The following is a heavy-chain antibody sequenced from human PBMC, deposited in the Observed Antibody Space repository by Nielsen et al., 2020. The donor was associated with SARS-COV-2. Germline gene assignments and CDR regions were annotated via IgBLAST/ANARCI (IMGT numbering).Heavy chain of an antibody. D-gene: IGHD4-23*01. CDR3: ARDRRTSYGGPEEHIYYYYYYGMDV. Sequence: WIRQPPGKGLEWVSVIYSGGSTYYADSVKGRFTISRDNSKNTLYLQMNSLRAEDTAVYYCARDRRTSYGGPEEHIYYYYYYGMDVWGQGTAVTVSS. CDR2: IYSGGST. J-gene: IGHJ6*02. V-gene: IGHV3-53*01.